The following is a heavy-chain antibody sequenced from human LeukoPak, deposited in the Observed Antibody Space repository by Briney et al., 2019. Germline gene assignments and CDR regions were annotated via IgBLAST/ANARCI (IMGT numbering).Heavy chain of an antibody. CDR2: IKQDGSEK. J-gene: IGHJ4*02. D-gene: IGHD3-22*01. V-gene: IGHV3-7*01. CDR1: GFTFSNFW. CDR3: ARVGYDSSGYYSDFPLFDY. Sequence: GGSLRLSCAAAGFTFSNFWMSWVRQAPGKGLEWVANIKQDGSEKYYVDSVKGRFTISRDNTNNKLYLQMFSLRDEDTAMYYCARVGYDSSGYYSDFPLFDYWGQGTLVTVSS.